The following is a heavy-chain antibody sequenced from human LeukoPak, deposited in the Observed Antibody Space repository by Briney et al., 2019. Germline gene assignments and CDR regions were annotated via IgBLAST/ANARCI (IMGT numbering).Heavy chain of an antibody. J-gene: IGHJ6*03. CDR1: GFTFSSYW. CDR2: IKQDGSEK. V-gene: IGHV3-7*01. Sequence: GGSLRLSCAASGFTFSSYWMSWVRQAPGKGLEWVANIKQDGSEKYYVDSVKGRFAISRDNAKNSLYLQMNSLRAEDAAVYYCAREELELPYYYMDVWGKGTTVTVSS. D-gene: IGHD1-7*01. CDR3: AREELELPYYYMDV.